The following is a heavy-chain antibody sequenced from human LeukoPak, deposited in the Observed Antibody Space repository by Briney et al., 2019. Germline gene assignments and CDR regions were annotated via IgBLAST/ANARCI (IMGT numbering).Heavy chain of an antibody. CDR2: IIPILGIA. J-gene: IGHJ1*01. V-gene: IGHV1-69*04. Sequence: SVKVSCKASGGTFSSYAISWVRQAPGQGLEWMGRIIPILGIANYAQKFQGRVTMTEDTSTDTAYMELSSLRSEDTAVYYCATARWEYQLLLEYFQHWGQGTLVTVSS. D-gene: IGHD2-2*01. CDR3: ATARWEYQLLLEYFQH. CDR1: GGTFSSYA.